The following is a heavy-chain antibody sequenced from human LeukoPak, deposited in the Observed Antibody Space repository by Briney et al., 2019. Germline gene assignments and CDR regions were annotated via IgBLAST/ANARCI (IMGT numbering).Heavy chain of an antibody. V-gene: IGHV3-23*01. Sequence: GGSLRLSCAASGFTFSSYAMSWVRQAPGKGLEWVAVISGSGATTYSADSVKGRFTTSRDNSKNTLYLQMNSLRAEDTAVYYCAKMRGNSPSYQRTFDYWGQGTLVTVSS. CDR1: GFTFSSYA. CDR3: AKMRGNSPSYQRTFDY. D-gene: IGHD1-26*01. CDR2: ISGSGATT. J-gene: IGHJ4*02.